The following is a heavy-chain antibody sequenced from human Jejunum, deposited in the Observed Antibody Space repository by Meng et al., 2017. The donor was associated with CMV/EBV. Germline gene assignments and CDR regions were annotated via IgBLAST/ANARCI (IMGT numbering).Heavy chain of an antibody. J-gene: IGHJ4*02. Sequence: DGRLVESGGVLVQPGGSLRLSCAASGFTFSTYWMHWVRQEPGKGLLWVSRITTDGTTNYADSVKGRFSISRDNAKNTLYLQMNSLRAEDTGVYYCTGLDYWGQGTLVTVSS. CDR3: TGLDY. V-gene: IGHV3-74*01. CDR2: ITTDGTT. CDR1: GFTFSTYW.